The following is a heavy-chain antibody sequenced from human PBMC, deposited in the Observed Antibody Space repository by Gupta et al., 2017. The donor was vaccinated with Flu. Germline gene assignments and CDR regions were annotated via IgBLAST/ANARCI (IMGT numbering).Heavy chain of an antibody. J-gene: IGHJ4*02. V-gene: IGHV3-48*02. CDR3: ARDLNWAFYF. D-gene: IGHD7-27*01. Sequence: QLVESGGGLVRPGGSLRLSSVVSGFPLRGSHMNWVRQAPGKGLEWISYIGSGGNTDYADSVKGRFAISRDDARDSVFLQMNSLREEDTALYYCARDLNWAFYFWGQGALVTVSS. CDR2: IGSGGNT. CDR1: GFPLRGSH.